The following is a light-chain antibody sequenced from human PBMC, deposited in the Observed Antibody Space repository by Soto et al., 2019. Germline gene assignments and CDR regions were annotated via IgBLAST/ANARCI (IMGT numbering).Light chain of an antibody. J-gene: IGKJ4*01. Sequence: IHVTQSPSSLSASVGDRVTITCRASQDISSYLAWYQQKPGKAPTLLIYAASTLQSGVPSRFSGSGFGTDFTLTISSLQAEDFASYYCQQLRSYPSTFGGGTKV. CDR1: QDISSY. V-gene: IGKV1-9*01. CDR2: AAS. CDR3: QQLRSYPST.